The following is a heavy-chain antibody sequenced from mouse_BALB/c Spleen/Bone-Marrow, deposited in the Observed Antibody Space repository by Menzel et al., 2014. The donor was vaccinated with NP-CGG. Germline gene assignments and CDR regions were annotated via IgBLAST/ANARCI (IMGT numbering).Heavy chain of an antibody. Sequence: ESGPGLVKPSQSLSLPCSVTGYSITSGYYWNWIRQFPGNKLEWMGYISYDGSNNYNPSLKNRISITRDTSKNQFLLKLSSVTTENTATFYCARGFITTVVPFAYWGQGTLVTVSA. CDR1: GYSITSGYY. CDR2: ISYDGSN. J-gene: IGHJ3*01. V-gene: IGHV3-6*02. CDR3: ARGFITTVVPFAY. D-gene: IGHD1-1*01.